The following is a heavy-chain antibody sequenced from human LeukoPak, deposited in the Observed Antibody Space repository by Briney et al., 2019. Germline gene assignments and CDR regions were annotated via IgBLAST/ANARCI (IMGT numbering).Heavy chain of an antibody. CDR3: AREGSGYDPFYYFDY. Sequence: ASVKVSCKASGYTFTGYYMHWVRQAPGQGVEWMGWINPNSGGTNYAQKFQGRLTMTRDTSISTAYMELSRLRSDDTAVYYCAREGSGYDPFYYFDYWGQGTLVTVSS. D-gene: IGHD5-12*01. CDR1: GYTFTGYY. V-gene: IGHV1-2*02. CDR2: INPNSGGT. J-gene: IGHJ4*02.